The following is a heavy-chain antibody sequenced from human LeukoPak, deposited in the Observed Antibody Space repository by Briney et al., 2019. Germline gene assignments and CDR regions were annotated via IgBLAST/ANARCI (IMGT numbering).Heavy chain of an antibody. J-gene: IGHJ4*02. CDR3: ASLIAAAGLYYFDY. CDR2: IFYSGST. Sequence: SETLSLTCTVSGGSISSYYWSWIRQPPGKGLEWIGYIFYSGSTNYNPSLKSRVTISVDTSKNLFSLKLSSVTAADTAVYYCASLIAAAGLYYFDYWGQGALVTVSS. CDR1: GGSISSYY. V-gene: IGHV4-59*01. D-gene: IGHD6-13*01.